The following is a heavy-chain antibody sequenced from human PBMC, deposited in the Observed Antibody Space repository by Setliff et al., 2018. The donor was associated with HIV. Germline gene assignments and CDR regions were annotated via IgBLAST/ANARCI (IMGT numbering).Heavy chain of an antibody. J-gene: IGHJ4*02. CDR3: VRRDVSFLFGQFDS. CDR2: IYDGGTT. V-gene: IGHV4-38-2*01. Sequence: PSETLSLTCDVPGYSINNIHYWGWIRQPPGKGLECLGNIYDGGTTYHNPSLKGRVTISLDTSKAQFSLKLISVTAADTAVYYCVRRDVSFLFGQFDSWGQGILVTVSS. D-gene: IGHD3-10*02. CDR1: GYSINNIHY.